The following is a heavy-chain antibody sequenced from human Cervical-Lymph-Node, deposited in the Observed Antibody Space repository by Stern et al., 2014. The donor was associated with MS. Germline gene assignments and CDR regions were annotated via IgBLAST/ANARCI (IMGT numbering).Heavy chain of an antibody. D-gene: IGHD6-19*01. J-gene: IGHJ6*02. CDR3: AREVAGHRLGMMDV. Sequence: VHLVESGAEVKKPGASVKGSCKASGYTFTSYYMHWVRQAPGQWLEWMGILNPSGGSTSYAQKFQGRVTMTRDTSTSTVYMELSRLRSEDTAVYYCAREVAGHRLGMMDVWGQGTTVTVSS. CDR1: GYTFTSYY. CDR2: LNPSGGST. V-gene: IGHV1-46*01.